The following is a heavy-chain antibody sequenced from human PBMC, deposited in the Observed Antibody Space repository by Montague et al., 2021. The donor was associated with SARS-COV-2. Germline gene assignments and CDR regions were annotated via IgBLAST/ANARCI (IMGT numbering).Heavy chain of an antibody. D-gene: IGHD3-22*01. CDR2: ISNSGDTK. V-gene: IGHV3-48*03. CDR3: ARAGEDYYYDSSGFLY. Sequence: SRSLSLAASGFIFSSYEMNWVLQAPGKGLEWVSYISNSGDTKYYADSVKGRFTISRDNAKNSLYLQMSSLRAEDTAVYYCARAGEDYYYDSSGFLYWGQGILVTVSS. J-gene: IGHJ4*02. CDR1: GFIFSSYE.